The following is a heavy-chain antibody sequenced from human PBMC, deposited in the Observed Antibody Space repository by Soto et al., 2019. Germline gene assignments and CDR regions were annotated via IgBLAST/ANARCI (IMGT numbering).Heavy chain of an antibody. CDR1: GFTFSSYG. J-gene: IGHJ4*02. D-gene: IGHD1-7*01. CDR3: AKDLYNWNYLAPFDY. CDR2: ISYDGSNK. V-gene: IGHV3-30*18. Sequence: GGSLRLSCAASGFTFSSYGMHWVRQAPGKGLEWVAVISYDGSNKYYADSVKGRFTISRDNSKNTLYLQMNSLRAEDTAVYYCAKDLYNWNYLAPFDYWGQGTLVTAPQ.